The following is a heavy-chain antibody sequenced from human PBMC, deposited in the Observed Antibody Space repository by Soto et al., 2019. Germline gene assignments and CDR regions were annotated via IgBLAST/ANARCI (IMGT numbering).Heavy chain of an antibody. CDR3: VVGTGYWGLSDY. Sequence: QVQLVESGGGVIQPGKSLRLSCSASGFAFSTYGMHWVRQAQGKGLEWVAVIWADGSRQFYGDSVKVRFTISRDNSKNTMYLKMSSLRVDDTAVYSCVVGTGYWGLSDYWGQGTLVTVSS. D-gene: IGHD3-9*01. V-gene: IGHV3-33*08. CDR2: IWADGSRQ. J-gene: IGHJ4*02. CDR1: GFAFSTYG.